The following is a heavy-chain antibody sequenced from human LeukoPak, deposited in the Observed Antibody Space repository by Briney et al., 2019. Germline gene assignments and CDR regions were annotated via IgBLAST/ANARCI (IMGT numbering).Heavy chain of an antibody. J-gene: IGHJ3*02. V-gene: IGHV3-7*04. D-gene: IGHD3-16*01. Sequence: GGSLRLSCAASGFTFSRFWMTWVRQAPGKGLEWVASTNQDGNEKYYVESVKGRFTISRDNAKDSLDLQVSSLSGEDTAVYYYARIQLFFRAGGGSGFDIWGRGTLVTVPS. CDR3: ARIQLFFRAGGGSGFDI. CDR2: TNQDGNEK. CDR1: GFTFSRFW.